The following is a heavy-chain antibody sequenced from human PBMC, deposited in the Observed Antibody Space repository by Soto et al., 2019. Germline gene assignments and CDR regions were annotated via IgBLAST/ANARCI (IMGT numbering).Heavy chain of an antibody. D-gene: IGHD2-2*01. CDR1: GASISGGDYY. Sequence: SETLSLTCTLSGASISGGDYYWSWIRQPPGKGLEWIGYIYYSGSTNYNPSLKSRVTISVDTSKNQFSLKLSSVTAADTAVYYCARHFPGPRVEYQLPRPYYHYYGMDVWGQGTTVTVSS. CDR3: ARHFPGPRVEYQLPRPYYHYYGMDV. J-gene: IGHJ6*02. CDR2: IYYSGST. V-gene: IGHV4-61*08.